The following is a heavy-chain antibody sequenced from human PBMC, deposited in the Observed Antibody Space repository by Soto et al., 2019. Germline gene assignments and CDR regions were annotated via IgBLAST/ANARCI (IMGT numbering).Heavy chain of an antibody. CDR3: ARDSSGYYGMDV. J-gene: IGHJ6*02. CDR2: IYWDDDK. CDR1: GFSLSTRGMG. V-gene: IGHV2-5*02. D-gene: IGHD6-6*01. Sequence: QITLKESGPTLVKPTQTLTLTCTVSGFSLSTRGMGVGWIRQPPGKALEWLALIYWDDDKRYSPSLKSRLTLTKDPSKNQVVLTMTNVDPVDTATYYCARDSSGYYGMDVWGQGTTVTVSS.